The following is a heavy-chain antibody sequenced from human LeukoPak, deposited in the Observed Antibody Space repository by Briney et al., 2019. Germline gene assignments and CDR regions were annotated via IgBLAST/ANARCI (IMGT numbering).Heavy chain of an antibody. Sequence: SETLSLTCTVSGGSISSSSYFWSWIRQPAGKGLEWIGRIYSSGSNNYNPSLKSRVTMSLDTSKNHLSLNLSSVTAADTAVYYCAREPTSGREPTSGRPLDYWGQGTLVTVSS. D-gene: IGHD5-12*01. CDR2: IYSSGSN. CDR3: AREPTSGREPTSGRPLDY. CDR1: GGSISSSSYF. J-gene: IGHJ4*02. V-gene: IGHV4-61*02.